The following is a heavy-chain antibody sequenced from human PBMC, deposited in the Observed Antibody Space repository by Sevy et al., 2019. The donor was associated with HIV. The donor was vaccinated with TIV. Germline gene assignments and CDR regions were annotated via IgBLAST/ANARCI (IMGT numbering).Heavy chain of an antibody. D-gene: IGHD5-18*01. CDR1: GFTFSSYN. Sequence: GGSLRLSCAASGFTFSSYNMNWVRQAPGKGLEWVSSISSSSTNIYYADSVKGRFTISRDYAKKSLYLQMNSLRAEDTAVYYCARERGYSYGYEDYWGQGTLVTVSS. J-gene: IGHJ4*02. CDR3: ARERGYSYGYEDY. CDR2: ISSSSTNI. V-gene: IGHV3-21*01.